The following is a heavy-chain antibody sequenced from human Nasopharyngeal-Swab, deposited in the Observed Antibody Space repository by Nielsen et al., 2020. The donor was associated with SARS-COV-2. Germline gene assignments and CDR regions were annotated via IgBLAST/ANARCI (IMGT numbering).Heavy chain of an antibody. Sequence: GESLKISCAASGFTFSTYAMSWVRQAPGTGMERVASIGGSGVTTYYADSVKGRFTISRDNSKNTLFLQLNSPRAEDTAVYHCAKALTSSGSYFLFDNWGQGTLVTVSS. CDR1: GFTFSTYA. CDR3: AKALTSSGSYFLFDN. J-gene: IGHJ4*02. V-gene: IGHV3-23*01. D-gene: IGHD1-26*01. CDR2: IGGSGVTT.